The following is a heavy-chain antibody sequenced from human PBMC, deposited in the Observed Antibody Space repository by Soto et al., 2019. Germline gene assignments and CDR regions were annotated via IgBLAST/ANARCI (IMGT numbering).Heavy chain of an antibody. CDR3: EGRDEPFHV. J-gene: IGHJ3*01. V-gene: IGHV3-33*01. Sequence: QVHLVESGGGVVRPGTSLRLSCAASGINFSDYGIHWVRQAPGKGLEWVAVIWYDGSQKYYADSVGGRFTISRDNSKNTVYLQLNSLRLEDTAVYYCEGRDEPFHVWGQGTIVTVSS. CDR1: GINFSDYG. CDR2: IWYDGSQK.